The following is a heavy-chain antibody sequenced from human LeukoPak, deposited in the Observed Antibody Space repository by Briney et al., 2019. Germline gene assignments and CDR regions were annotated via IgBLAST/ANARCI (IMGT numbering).Heavy chain of an antibody. CDR1: GFTFSSYW. V-gene: IGHV3-7*01. CDR3: ARSGTWIQLWFRIYYMDV. CDR2: IKQDGSEK. Sequence: PGGSLRLSCAASGFTFSSYWMSWVRQAPGKGLEWVANIKQDGSEKYYVDSVKGRFTISRDNAKNSLYLQMNSLRAEDTAVYYCARSGTWIQLWFRIYYMDVWGKGTTVTVSS. J-gene: IGHJ6*03. D-gene: IGHD5-18*01.